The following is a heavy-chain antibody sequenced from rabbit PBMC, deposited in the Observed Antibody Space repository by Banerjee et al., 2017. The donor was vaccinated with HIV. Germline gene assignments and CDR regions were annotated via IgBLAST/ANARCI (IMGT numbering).Heavy chain of an antibody. V-gene: IGHV1S45*01. CDR3: ARDLAGVIGWNFNL. CDR2: IGAGSGGAT. J-gene: IGHJ4*01. Sequence: QEQLEESGGGLVQPEGSLTLTCKASGFDLNRNSMCWVRQALGKGLELIACIGAGSGGATVYANWAKGRFAISKASWTTVTLQMTSLSAADTASYFCARDLAGVIGWNFNLWGPGTLVTVS. D-gene: IGHD4-1*01. CDR1: GFDLNRNS.